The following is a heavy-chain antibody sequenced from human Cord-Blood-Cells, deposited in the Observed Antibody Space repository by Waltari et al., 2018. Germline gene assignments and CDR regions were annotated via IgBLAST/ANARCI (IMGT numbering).Heavy chain of an antibody. J-gene: IGHJ6*03. CDR2: ISYDGSNK. Sequence: QVQLVESGGGVVQPGRSLRLSCAASGFTFSSYGMHWVRQAPGKGLEWVAVISYDGSNKYYADSVKGRFTISRDNSKNTLYLQMNSLRAEDTAVYYCAKSSGSGSYYDYYYYYMDVWGKGTTVTVSS. V-gene: IGHV3-30*18. CDR1: GFTFSSYG. D-gene: IGHD3-10*01. CDR3: AKSSGSGSYYDYYYYYMDV.